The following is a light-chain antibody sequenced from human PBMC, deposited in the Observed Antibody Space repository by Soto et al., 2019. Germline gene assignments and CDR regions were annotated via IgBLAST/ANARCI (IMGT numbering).Light chain of an antibody. CDR2: DAS. CDR1: QSVSSY. CDR3: QRRSNCRLTWT. Sequence: EIVLSQSPATLSLSPGERATLSCRASQSVSSYLAWSQHKPGQAPRLLIYDASKRATGIPARFSGSGSGTDNTLTVSSVEPEVFAFEYCQRRSNCRLTWTVGQGPKVEVK. V-gene: IGKV3-11*01. J-gene: IGKJ1*01.